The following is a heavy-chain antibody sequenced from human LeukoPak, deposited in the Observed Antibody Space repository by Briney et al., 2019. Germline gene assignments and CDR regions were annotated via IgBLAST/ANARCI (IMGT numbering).Heavy chain of an antibody. J-gene: IGHJ4*02. V-gene: IGHV3-23*01. CDR3: ANVVSIVVVPAAIGTY. CDR2: ISGSGGST. CDR1: EFTFSSYA. D-gene: IGHD2-2*02. Sequence: GGSLRLSCAASEFTFSSYAMSWVRQAPGKGLEWVSAISGSGGSTYYADSVKGRFTISRDNSKNTLYLQMNSLRAEDTAVYYCANVVSIVVVPAAIGTYWGQGTLVTVSS.